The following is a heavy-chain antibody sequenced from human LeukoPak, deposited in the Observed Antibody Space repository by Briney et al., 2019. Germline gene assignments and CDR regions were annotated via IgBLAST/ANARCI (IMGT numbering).Heavy chain of an antibody. J-gene: IGHJ4*02. V-gene: IGHV3-53*01. CDR3: ARGIYSGYYLE. CDR2: LYSGGST. CDR1: GFTVSSNY. D-gene: IGHD3-22*01. Sequence: PGGSLRLSCAASGFTVSSNYMSWVRQAPGKGLEWVSVLYSGGSTYYTDSVKGRFTISRDNSKNTLYLQMNSLRAEDTAVYYCARGIYSGYYLEWGQGTLVTVSA.